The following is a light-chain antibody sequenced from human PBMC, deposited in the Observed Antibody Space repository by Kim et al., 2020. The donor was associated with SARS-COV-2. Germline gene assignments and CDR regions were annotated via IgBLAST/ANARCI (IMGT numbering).Light chain of an antibody. CDR1: QSVSGSY. CDR2: GVS. J-gene: IGKJ5*01. Sequence: EIELTQSPGTLSLSPGERATLSCRASQSVSGSYLAWYQQKPGQAPRLFIYGVSRRATGIPDRFSGSGSGTDFTLTINRLEPEDFAMYYCQQYARAPDTFGQGTRLEIK. V-gene: IGKV3-20*01. CDR3: QQYARAPDT.